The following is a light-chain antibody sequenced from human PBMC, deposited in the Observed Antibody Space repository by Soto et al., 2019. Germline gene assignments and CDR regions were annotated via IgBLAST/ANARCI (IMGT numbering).Light chain of an antibody. CDR1: SSDIGGNNY. Sequence: QSVLTQPPSASGSPGQSVTISCTGTSSDIGGNNYVSWYQQLPGTAPKLLIYNNNQRPSGVPDRFSGSKSGTSASLAISGLQSEDEADYYCAAWDDSLNDHVVFGGGTKVTVL. J-gene: IGLJ2*01. CDR3: AAWDDSLNDHVV. CDR2: NNN. V-gene: IGLV1-44*01.